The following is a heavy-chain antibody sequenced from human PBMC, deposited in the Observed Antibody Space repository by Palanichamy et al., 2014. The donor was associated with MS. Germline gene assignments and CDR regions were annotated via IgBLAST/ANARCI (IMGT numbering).Heavy chain of an antibody. CDR3: MSDPDV. CDR1: GYTFTDYA. J-gene: IGHJ6*02. V-gene: IGHV1-18*01. Sequence: QARLEQSGNEVKKPGASVKVSCKASGYTFTDYAVTWVRQAPGQGLEWVGWVSGYNGDTSSAQRVQGRVTMTTDVSTATAYMELKNLTSADTGVYYCMSDPDVWGQGTTVIVSS. CDR2: VSGYNGDT.